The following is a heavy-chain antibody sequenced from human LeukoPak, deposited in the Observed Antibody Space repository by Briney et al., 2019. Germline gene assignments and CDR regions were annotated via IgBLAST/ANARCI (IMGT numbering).Heavy chain of an antibody. Sequence: GGSLRLSCAASGFSFSNYGMYWVRQAPGKGLEWVSSISSSSTYIYYTESVKGRFTISRDNAKNSLFLQMNSLRAEDSAVYYCAREPHDFHEEDGFDIWGQGTLVTVSS. CDR3: AREPHDFHEEDGFDI. CDR1: GFSFSNYG. CDR2: ISSSSTYI. V-gene: IGHV3-21*01. J-gene: IGHJ3*02. D-gene: IGHD2-21*02.